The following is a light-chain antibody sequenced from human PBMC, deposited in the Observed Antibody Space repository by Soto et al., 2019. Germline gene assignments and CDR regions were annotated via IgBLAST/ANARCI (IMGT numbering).Light chain of an antibody. Sequence: QSALTQPPSASGSPGQSVTISCTGTSSDIGGYDYVSWYQQHPGKTPKFMIYEVSKWPSGVPDRFSGSKSGNTASLTVSGLQAEDEADYYCVSYAGSNIWMFGGGTKLTVL. CDR1: SSDIGGYDY. J-gene: IGLJ3*02. V-gene: IGLV2-8*01. CDR3: VSYAGSNIWM. CDR2: EVS.